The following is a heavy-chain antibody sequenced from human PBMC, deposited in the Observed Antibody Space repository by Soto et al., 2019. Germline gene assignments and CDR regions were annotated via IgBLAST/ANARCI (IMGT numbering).Heavy chain of an antibody. J-gene: IGHJ5*02. CDR1: GGSFSGYY. Sequence: QVQLQQWGAGLLKPSETLSLTCAVYGGSFSGYYWSWIRQPPGKGLEWIGEINHSGSTTYNPSLKSGATISGATSKNRFPLRRSFGPAADRAVYYCGRGTLVRGVGGGFAPWGQGTLVTVSS. CDR3: GRGTLVRGVGGGFAP. CDR2: INHSGST. D-gene: IGHD3-10*01. V-gene: IGHV4-34*01.